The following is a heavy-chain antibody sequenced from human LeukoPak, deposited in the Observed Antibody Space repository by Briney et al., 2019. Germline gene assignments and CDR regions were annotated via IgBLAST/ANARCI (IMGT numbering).Heavy chain of an antibody. CDR2: IRSKAYGGTT. J-gene: IGHJ3*02. CDR3: TRAQKWLRDHDGFDI. Sequence: PGRSLRLSCTASGFTFGDYAMSWVRQAPGRGLEWVGFIRSKAYGGTTEYAASVKGRFTISRDDSKSIAYLQMNSLKTEDTAVYYCTRAQKWLRDHDGFDIWGQGTMVTVAS. CDR1: GFTFGDYA. V-gene: IGHV3-49*04. D-gene: IGHD5-12*01.